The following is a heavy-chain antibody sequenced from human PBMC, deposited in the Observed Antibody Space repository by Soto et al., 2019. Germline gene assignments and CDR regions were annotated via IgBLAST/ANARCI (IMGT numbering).Heavy chain of an antibody. CDR2: IIPIFGTA. CDR1: GGTFSSYA. CDR3: ARQLYSSSWYYAFDI. J-gene: IGHJ3*02. D-gene: IGHD6-13*01. V-gene: IGHV1-69*06. Sequence: ASVKVSCKASGGTFSSYAISWVRQAPGQGLEWMGGIIPIFGTANYAQKFQGRVTITADKSTSTAYMELSSLRSEDTAVYYCARQLYSSSWYYAFDIWGQGTMVTVSS.